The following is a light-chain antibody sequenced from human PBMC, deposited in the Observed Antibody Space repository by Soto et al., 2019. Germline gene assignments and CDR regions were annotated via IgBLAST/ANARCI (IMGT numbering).Light chain of an antibody. CDR2: GAS. J-gene: IGKJ5*01. Sequence: IVMTQSPASLSVSPGERATLSCRASQSVSSNLAWYQQKPGQAPRLLIYGASTRATGIPARFSGSGSGTEFTLTISSLQSEDFAVYYCQQYNNWPLTFGQGTRLAIK. V-gene: IGKV3-15*01. CDR1: QSVSSN. CDR3: QQYNNWPLT.